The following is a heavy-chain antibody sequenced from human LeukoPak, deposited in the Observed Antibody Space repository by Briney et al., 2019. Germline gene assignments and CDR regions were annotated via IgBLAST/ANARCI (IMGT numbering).Heavy chain of an antibody. CDR2: IYYSGST. D-gene: IGHD3-3*01. V-gene: IGHV4-31*03. Sequence: SETLSLTCTVSGGSISSGGYYWSWIRQHPGKGLEWIGYIYYSGSTYYNPSLKSRVTISADTSKNQFSLKLSSVTAADTAVYYCARGHDFWSGHGGIDPWGQGTLVTVSS. J-gene: IGHJ5*02. CDR1: GGSISSGGYY. CDR3: ARGHDFWSGHGGIDP.